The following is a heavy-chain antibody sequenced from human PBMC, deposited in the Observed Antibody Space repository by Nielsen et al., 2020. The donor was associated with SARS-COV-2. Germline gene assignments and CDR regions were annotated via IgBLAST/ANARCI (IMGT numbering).Heavy chain of an antibody. J-gene: IGHJ5*02. Sequence: PGKGLEWIGSIYYSGSTYYNPSLKSRVTISVDTSKNQFSLKLSSVTAADTAVYYCARQGYCSSTSCPPFNWFDPWGQGTLVTVSS. CDR3: ARQGYCSSTSCPPFNWFDP. D-gene: IGHD2-2*01. V-gene: IGHV4-39*01. CDR2: IYYSGST.